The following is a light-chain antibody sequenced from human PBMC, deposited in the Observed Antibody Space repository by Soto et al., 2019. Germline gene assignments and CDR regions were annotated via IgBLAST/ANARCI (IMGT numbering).Light chain of an antibody. CDR1: QSVSSIF. CDR2: GAS. CDR3: QPYGSSPRT. V-gene: IGKV3-20*01. J-gene: IGKJ1*01. Sequence: PGERATLACRASQSVSSIFLAGYEQKPGQAPRLLIYGASSRATVIPDRFSGSGYGTDFTLTISRLEPEDFAVYYCQPYGSSPRTFGQGTTVDIK.